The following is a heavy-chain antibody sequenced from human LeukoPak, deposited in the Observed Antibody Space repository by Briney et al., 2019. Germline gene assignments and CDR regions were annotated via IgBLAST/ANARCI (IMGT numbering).Heavy chain of an antibody. CDR2: ISSSGSTI. Sequence: GGSLRLSCAASGFTFSSYEMNWVRQAPGKGLEWVSYISSSGSTIYYADSVKGRFTISRDNAKNSLYLQMNSLRAEDTAVYYCASEGGATMIPALDALDIWGQGTMVTVSS. D-gene: IGHD3-22*01. V-gene: IGHV3-48*03. CDR3: ASEGGATMIPALDALDI. J-gene: IGHJ3*02. CDR1: GFTFSSYE.